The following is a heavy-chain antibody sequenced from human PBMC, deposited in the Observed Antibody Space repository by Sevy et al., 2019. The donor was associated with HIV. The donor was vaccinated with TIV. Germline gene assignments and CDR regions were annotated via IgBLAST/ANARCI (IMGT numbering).Heavy chain of an antibody. CDR3: ARGARVVGATSYYYYGMDV. V-gene: IGHV6-1*01. Sequence: SQTLSLTCAISGDSVSSNSAAWNWIRQSPSRGLEWLGRTYYRSKWYNEYAVAVKSRLTINTDTSKNQFSLQLNAVTPEETAVYYCARGARVVGATSYYYYGMDVWGQGTTVTVSS. D-gene: IGHD1-26*01. CDR2: TYYRSKWYN. CDR1: GDSVSSNSAA. J-gene: IGHJ6*02.